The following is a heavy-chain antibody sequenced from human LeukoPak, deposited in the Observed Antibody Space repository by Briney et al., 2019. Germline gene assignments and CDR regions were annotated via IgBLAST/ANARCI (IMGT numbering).Heavy chain of an antibody. D-gene: IGHD3-22*01. Sequence: GGSLRLSCAASGFTFSSYAMSWVRQAPGKGLEWVSAISGSGGSTYYADSVKGRFTISRDNSKNTLYLQMNSLRAEDTAVYYCARVNSYYYDSSNMDVWGQGTTVTVSS. CDR2: ISGSGGST. CDR3: ARVNSYYYDSSNMDV. J-gene: IGHJ6*02. V-gene: IGHV3-23*01. CDR1: GFTFSSYA.